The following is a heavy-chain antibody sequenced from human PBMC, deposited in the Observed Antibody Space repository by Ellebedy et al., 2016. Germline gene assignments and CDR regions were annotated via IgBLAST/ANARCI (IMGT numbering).Heavy chain of an antibody. Sequence: ASVKVSCKASGYTFTSYGISWVRQAPGQGLEWMGGIIPILGIANYAQKFQGRVTITADKSTSTAYMELSSLRSEDTAVYYCARVWLLRYGMDVWGQGTTVTVSS. V-gene: IGHV1-69*10. CDR1: GYTFTSYG. J-gene: IGHJ6*02. CDR3: ARVWLLRYGMDV. D-gene: IGHD4-17*01. CDR2: IIPILGIA.